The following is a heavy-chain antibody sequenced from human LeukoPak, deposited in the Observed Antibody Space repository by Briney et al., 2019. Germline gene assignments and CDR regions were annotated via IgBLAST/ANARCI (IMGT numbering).Heavy chain of an antibody. V-gene: IGHV3-48*04. CDR2: ISSSYSTI. CDR3: ARSNPYYYDSSGYYLPFDY. Sequence: GGSLRLSCAASGFTFSSYSKNWVRQAPGKGLEWVSYISSSYSTIYYADSVKGRFTISRDNAKNSLYLQMNSLRGEDTAVYYCARSNPYYYDSSGYYLPFDYWGQGTLVTVSS. J-gene: IGHJ4*02. CDR1: GFTFSSYS. D-gene: IGHD3-22*01.